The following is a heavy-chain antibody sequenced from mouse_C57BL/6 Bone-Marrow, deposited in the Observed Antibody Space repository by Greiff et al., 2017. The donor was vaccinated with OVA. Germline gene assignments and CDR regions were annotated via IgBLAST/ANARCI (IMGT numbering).Heavy chain of an antibody. J-gene: IGHJ2*01. CDR3: ARYCYYDY. CDR1: GYTFTSYW. CDR2: INPSSGYN. Sequence: VKLQQSGAELAKPGASVKLSCQASGYTFTSYWMHWVKQRPGQGLEWIGYINPSSGYNKYNQKFKDTATLTADKSSSTAYMHLSSLTYEDSAFYYCARYCYYDYWGQGTTLTVSS. V-gene: IGHV1-7*01.